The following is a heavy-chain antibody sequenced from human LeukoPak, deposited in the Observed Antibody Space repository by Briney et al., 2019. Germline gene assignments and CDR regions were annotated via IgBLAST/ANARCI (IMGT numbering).Heavy chain of an antibody. J-gene: IGHJ4*02. V-gene: IGHV3-53*01. CDR3: ARESGGTSIDY. CDR2: IYSGGST. D-gene: IGHD2-15*01. CDR1: GFTVSSNY. Sequence: GRSLRLSCAASGFTVSSNYMNWVRQAPGKGLEWVSVIYSGGSTYYGDSVKGRFTISRDNSKNTLSLQMNSLRVEDTAVYYCARESGGTSIDYWGQGTLVTVSS.